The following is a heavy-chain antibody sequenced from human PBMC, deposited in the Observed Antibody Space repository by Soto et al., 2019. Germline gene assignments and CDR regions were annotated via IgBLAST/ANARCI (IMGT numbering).Heavy chain of an antibody. V-gene: IGHV1-69*13. CDR2: IIPIFGTA. Sequence: SVKVSCKASGGTFSSYAISWVRQAPGQGLEWMGGIIPIFGTANYAQKFQGRVTITADESTSTAYMELSSLRSEDTAVYYCAVTTGLYSSSSWFDPWGQGTLVTVSS. D-gene: IGHD6-6*01. CDR3: AVTTGLYSSSSWFDP. J-gene: IGHJ5*02. CDR1: GGTFSSYA.